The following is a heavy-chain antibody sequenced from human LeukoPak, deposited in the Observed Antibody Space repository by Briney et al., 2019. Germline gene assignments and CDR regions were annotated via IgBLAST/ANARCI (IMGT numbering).Heavy chain of an antibody. D-gene: IGHD6-13*01. J-gene: IGHJ4*02. CDR2: TVSRGTT. Sequence: GGSLRLSCVASGFTFTSDAMNWVRQAPGKGLEWVSSTVSRGTTQYADSVKGRFTISRDNSKNTLYLQMNSLRAEDTAVYYCAREGYSSSWNYWGQGTLVTVSS. CDR1: GFTFTSDA. V-gene: IGHV3-23*01. CDR3: AREGYSSSWNY.